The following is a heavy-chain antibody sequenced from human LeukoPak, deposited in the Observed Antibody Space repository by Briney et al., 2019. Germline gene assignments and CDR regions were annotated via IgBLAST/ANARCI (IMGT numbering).Heavy chain of an antibody. Sequence: SETLSLTCAVYGGSLSGDYLSWIRQPPGKGLEWIGEINHSGSISYNPSLKSRVTISVDTSKNQFSLKVTSVTAADTGVYYCAAGDVAARLGHWGQGTLVTVPS. J-gene: IGHJ5*02. CDR1: GGSLSGDY. V-gene: IGHV4-34*01. D-gene: IGHD6-6*01. CDR3: AAGDVAARLGH. CDR2: INHSGSI.